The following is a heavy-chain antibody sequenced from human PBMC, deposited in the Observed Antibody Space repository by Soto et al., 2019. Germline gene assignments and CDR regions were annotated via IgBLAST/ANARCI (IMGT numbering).Heavy chain of an antibody. D-gene: IGHD3-3*01. CDR3: ARTAPDPYDFWSGPKTRDAFDI. J-gene: IGHJ3*02. Sequence: ASVKVSCKASGYTFTSYGISWVRQAPGQGLEWMGWISAYNGNTNYAQKLQGRVTMTTDTSTSTAYMELRRLRSDDTAVYYCARTAPDPYDFWSGPKTRDAFDISGRGPMGTASS. CDR1: GYTFTSYG. CDR2: ISAYNGNT. V-gene: IGHV1-18*01.